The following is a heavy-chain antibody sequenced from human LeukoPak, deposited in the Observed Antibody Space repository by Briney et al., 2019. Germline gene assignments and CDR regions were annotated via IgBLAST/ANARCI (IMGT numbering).Heavy chain of an antibody. CDR3: AGIPVFGVVLHQEPV. CDR1: GGTFSTST. J-gene: IGHJ6*04. V-gene: IGHV1-69*06. Sequence: ASVKVSCKASGGTFSTSTLSWVRQAPGQGLEWMGGIIPIFGTTNYAQKFQDRVTITADISTNTVYMELSSLRSEDTAVYFCAGIPVFGVVLHQEPVWGKGTTVTVSS. D-gene: IGHD3-3*01. CDR2: IIPIFGTT.